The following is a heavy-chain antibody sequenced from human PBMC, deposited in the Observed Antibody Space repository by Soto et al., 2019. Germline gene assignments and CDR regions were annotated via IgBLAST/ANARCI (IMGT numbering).Heavy chain of an antibody. D-gene: IGHD6-19*01. CDR1: GFSLTTSGVG. CDR3: AHRLRWLANFDY. Sequence: KSGPTLVNPTQTLTLTCTFSGFSLTTSGVGVGWIRQPPGKALEWLALIYWNDEKRYSPSLKSRITITKDTSKNQVVLTMTNMDPVDTATYHCAHRLRWLANFDYWGQGTLVTVSS. V-gene: IGHV2-5*01. CDR2: IYWNDEK. J-gene: IGHJ4*02.